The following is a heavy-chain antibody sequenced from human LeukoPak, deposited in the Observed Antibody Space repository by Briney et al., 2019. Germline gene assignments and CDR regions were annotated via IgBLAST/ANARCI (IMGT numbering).Heavy chain of an antibody. CDR3: AREVEYSSSSSRDYYYYYMDV. V-gene: IGHV4-4*07. Sequence: PSETLSLTCTVSGVSISSYYWSWIRQPAGKGLEWIGRIHTSGSTKYNPSLMSRVTMSVDTSKNQFSLQLNSVTPEDTAVYYCAREVEYSSSSSRDYYYYYMDVWGKGTTVTVSS. D-gene: IGHD6-6*01. CDR1: GVSISSYY. J-gene: IGHJ6*03. CDR2: IHTSGST.